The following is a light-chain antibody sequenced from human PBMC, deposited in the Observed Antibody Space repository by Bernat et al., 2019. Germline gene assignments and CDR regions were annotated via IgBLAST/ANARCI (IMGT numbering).Light chain of an antibody. CDR2: RND. J-gene: IGLJ2*01. CDR1: SSNIGSNY. CDR3: AVWDDSLGGHVV. V-gene: IGLV1-47*01. Sequence: QSVLAQPPTASGTPGQRVSISCSGSSSNIGSNYVFWYQQLPGAAPNLLIYRNDQRPSGVPVRFSGSRSGTSASLAIDGLRSEDEADYYCAVWDDSLGGHVVFGGGTRLTVL.